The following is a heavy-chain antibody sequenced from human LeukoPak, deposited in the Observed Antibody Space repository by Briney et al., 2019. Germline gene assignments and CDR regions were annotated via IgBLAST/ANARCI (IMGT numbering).Heavy chain of an antibody. CDR2: IYYSGNT. CDR1: GGSISSSSYY. D-gene: IGHD6-13*01. CDR3: ARDRGSSWYVPYFDY. V-gene: IGHV4-39*07. Sequence: SETLSLTCTVSGGSISSSSYYWGWIRQPPGKGLEWIGSIYYSGNTYYSPSLMSRVTISVDTSKHQFSLNLSSVTAADTAVYYCARDRGSSWYVPYFDYWGQGTLVTVSS. J-gene: IGHJ4*02.